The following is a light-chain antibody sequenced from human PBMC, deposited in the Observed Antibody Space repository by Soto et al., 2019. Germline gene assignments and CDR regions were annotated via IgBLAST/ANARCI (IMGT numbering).Light chain of an antibody. Sequence: ESVLAQSPATLSLSPGERATLSCRASQSLDSSLAWFQQKPGQAPRLLIYDVSYRASGIPARFSGSGSGTDFTLTISSLEPEDFAVYYCQQRTYWSWTFGQGTKVEIK. CDR2: DVS. J-gene: IGKJ1*01. CDR3: QQRTYWSWT. V-gene: IGKV3-11*01. CDR1: QSLDSS.